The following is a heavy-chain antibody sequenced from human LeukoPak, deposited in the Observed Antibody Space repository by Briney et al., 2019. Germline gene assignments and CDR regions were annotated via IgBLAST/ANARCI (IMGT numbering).Heavy chain of an antibody. J-gene: IGHJ4*02. D-gene: IGHD2-21*01. CDR1: GFTFSDYT. Sequence: GGSLRLSCAASGFTFSDYTMNWVRLAPGKGLEWVSSISGSSNYIHYADSVKGRFTISRGNAKNSLYLQMNSLRAEDTAVYYCARDTQIVVVSHFDYWGQGTLVTVSS. CDR2: ISGSSNYI. CDR3: ARDTQIVVVSHFDY. V-gene: IGHV3-21*01.